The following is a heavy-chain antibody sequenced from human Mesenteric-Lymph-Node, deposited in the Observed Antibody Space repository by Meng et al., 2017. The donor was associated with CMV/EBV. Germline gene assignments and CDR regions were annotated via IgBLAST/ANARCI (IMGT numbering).Heavy chain of an antibody. D-gene: IGHD6-13*01. CDR1: GFLFDRYW. V-gene: IGHV3-7*01. J-gene: IGHJ4*02. CDR3: ARDGGVAAAPTYYFDY. Sequence: GESLKISCEASGFLFDRYWMTWVRQAPGKGLEWVASIDQDGSEKHYGDSVKGRFTISRQSGGNSLLLEMNSLRAEDTAVYYCARDGGVAAAPTYYFDYWGQGTLVTVSS. CDR2: IDQDGSEK.